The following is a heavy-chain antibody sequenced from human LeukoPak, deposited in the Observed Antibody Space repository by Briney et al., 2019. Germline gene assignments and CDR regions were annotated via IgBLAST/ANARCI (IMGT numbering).Heavy chain of an antibody. D-gene: IGHD3-16*01. Sequence: ASVKISCKVSGYTFTDYYMHWVQQAPGKGLEWMGLVDPEDGETIYAEKFQGRVTITADTSTDTAYMELSSLRSEDTAVYYCATMRKDYVWGSCLTQFDYWGQGTLVTVSS. CDR3: ATMRKDYVWGSCLTQFDY. CDR1: GYTFTDYY. CDR2: VDPEDGET. V-gene: IGHV1-69-2*01. J-gene: IGHJ4*02.